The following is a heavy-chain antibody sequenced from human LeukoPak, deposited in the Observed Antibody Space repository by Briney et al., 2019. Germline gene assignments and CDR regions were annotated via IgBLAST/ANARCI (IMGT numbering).Heavy chain of an antibody. CDR2: ISAYNGNT. CDR3: ARDCSSTSCYKVDY. CDR1: GYTFTSYG. J-gene: IGHJ4*02. Sequence: ASVKVSCKASGYTFTSYGISRVRQAPGQGLEWMGWISAYNGNTNYAQKLQGRVTMTTDTSTSTAYMELRSLRSDDTAVYYCARDCSSTSCYKVDYWGQGTLVTVSS. D-gene: IGHD2-2*02. V-gene: IGHV1-18*01.